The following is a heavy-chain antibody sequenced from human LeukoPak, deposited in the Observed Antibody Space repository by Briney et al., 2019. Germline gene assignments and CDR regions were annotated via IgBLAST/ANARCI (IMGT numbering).Heavy chain of an antibody. D-gene: IGHD4-17*01. CDR3: VRTRNDYGDPYDAFDI. Sequence: GGSLRLSCAASGFTFSSYAMSWVRQAPGKGLEWVSAISGSGGSTYYADSVKGRFTISRDNSKNTLYLQMSSLRAEDTAVYYCVRTRNDYGDPYDAFDIWGQGTMVTVSS. CDR1: GFTFSSYA. CDR2: ISGSGGST. V-gene: IGHV3-23*01. J-gene: IGHJ3*02.